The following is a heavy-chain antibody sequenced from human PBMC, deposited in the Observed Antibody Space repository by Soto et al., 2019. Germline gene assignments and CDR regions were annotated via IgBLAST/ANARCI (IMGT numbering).Heavy chain of an antibody. D-gene: IGHD6-6*01. V-gene: IGHV4-30-4*01. CDR2: IYYSGST. CDR3: ARGGQLVPYYYYYGMDV. Sequence: QVQLQESGPGLVKPSQTLSLTCTVSGGSISSGDYYWSWIRQPPGKGLEWIGYIYYSGSTYYNPSRKSRVTISVDTSKNQFALKLSSVTAADTAVYYCARGGQLVPYYYYYGMDVWGQGTTVTVSS. CDR1: GGSISSGDYY. J-gene: IGHJ6*02.